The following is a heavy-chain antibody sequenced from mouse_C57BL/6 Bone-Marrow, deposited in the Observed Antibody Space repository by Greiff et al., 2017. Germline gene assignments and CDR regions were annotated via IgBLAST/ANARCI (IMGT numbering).Heavy chain of an antibody. CDR2: INPSSGYN. D-gene: IGHD5-1-1*01. Sequence: VHLVESGAELAKPGASVKLSCKASGYTFTSYWMHWVKQRPGQGLEWIGYINPSSGYNKNNQKFKDKATLTADKSSSTAYMQLSSLTDEDSAVHYCARKYDFDYWGQGTTLTVSS. J-gene: IGHJ2*01. CDR3: ARKYDFDY. CDR1: GYTFTSYW. V-gene: IGHV1-7*01.